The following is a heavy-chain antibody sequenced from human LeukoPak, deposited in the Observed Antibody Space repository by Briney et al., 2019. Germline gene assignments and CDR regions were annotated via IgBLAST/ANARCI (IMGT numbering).Heavy chain of an antibody. J-gene: IGHJ4*02. V-gene: IGHV3-11*01. CDR3: TKNIGYSYGYLAN. CDR2: ISASASTT. D-gene: IGHD5-12*01. Sequence: GGSLRLSCAASGFTFSDYYMSRIRQAPGKGLEWVSFISASASTTHYAASVKGRFTISKDIAKDTIYLQMNSLKAEDTAIYFCTKNIGYSYGYLANWGQGARVTVSS. CDR1: GFTFSDYY.